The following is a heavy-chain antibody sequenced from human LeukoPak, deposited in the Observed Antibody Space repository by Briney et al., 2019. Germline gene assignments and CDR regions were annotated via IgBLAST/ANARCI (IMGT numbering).Heavy chain of an antibody. D-gene: IGHD2/OR15-2a*01. CDR2: INAGNGNT. Sequence: ASVKVSRKASGYTFTDYALHWVRQAPGQRLEWMGWINAGNGNTKYSQKFQGRVSITRDTSASTAYMELSSLRSEDTAVYYCARDLSAGPTDYWGQGTLVNVS. J-gene: IGHJ4*02. CDR3: ARDLSAGPTDY. CDR1: GYTFTDYA. V-gene: IGHV1-3*01.